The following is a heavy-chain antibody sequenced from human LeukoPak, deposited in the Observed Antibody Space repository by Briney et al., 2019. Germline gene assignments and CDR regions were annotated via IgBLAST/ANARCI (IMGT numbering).Heavy chain of an antibody. D-gene: IGHD3-22*01. Sequence: GGSLRLSCAASGLTFSTYWMHWVRQAPGKGLVWVSRINSDGSSTSYADSVKGRFTISRDNSKNTLYLQMNSLRAEDTAVYYCAKDYYYDSSGYPGGAFDIWGQGTMVTVSS. CDR3: AKDYYYDSSGYPGGAFDI. CDR1: GLTFSTYW. V-gene: IGHV3-74*01. J-gene: IGHJ3*02. CDR2: INSDGSST.